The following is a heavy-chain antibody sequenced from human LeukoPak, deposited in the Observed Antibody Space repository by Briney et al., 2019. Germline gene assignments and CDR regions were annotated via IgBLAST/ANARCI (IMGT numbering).Heavy chain of an antibody. J-gene: IGHJ6*02. CDR3: ARGDYGAFYGMDV. D-gene: IGHD4-17*01. V-gene: IGHV3-48*03. CDR2: INTSGRTK. CDR1: GFIFSSHE. Sequence: PGGSLRLSCGASGFIFSSHEMNWVRQAPGKGLEWVSFINTSGRTKYYADSVKGRFTISRDNAQNALYLQMNSLKVEDTATYYCARGDYGAFYGMDVWGPGTTVTVSS.